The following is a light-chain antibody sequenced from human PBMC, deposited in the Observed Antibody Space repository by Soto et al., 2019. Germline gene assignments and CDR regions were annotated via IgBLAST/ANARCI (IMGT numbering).Light chain of an antibody. CDR3: QQATSFPYT. CDR2: TAS. V-gene: IGKV1-12*01. Sequence: DIQMTQSPSSVSASVGDRVTITCRASRDINRWLAWYQQKPGKAPKLLIYTASSLQSGVPSRFSGSGSGTDFTLTITSPQPEDFATYYCQQATSFPYTLGQGTKLEIK. CDR1: RDINRW. J-gene: IGKJ2*01.